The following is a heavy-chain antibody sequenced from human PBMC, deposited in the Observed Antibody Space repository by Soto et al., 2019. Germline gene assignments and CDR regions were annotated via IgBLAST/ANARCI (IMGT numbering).Heavy chain of an antibody. CDR3: ARVQSKFDYYYAMDV. J-gene: IGHJ6*02. CDR1: GDSISSGNKY. Sequence: SETLSLTCTVSGDSISSGNKYWSWIRQPPGKGLEWIGYVFSSGTTYYNPSLKGRVSISLDASENQFSLKSASVTDADSAVYYCARVQSKFDYYYAMDVWGQGTTVTVSS. D-gene: IGHD3-16*01. V-gene: IGHV4-30-4*01. CDR2: VFSSGTT.